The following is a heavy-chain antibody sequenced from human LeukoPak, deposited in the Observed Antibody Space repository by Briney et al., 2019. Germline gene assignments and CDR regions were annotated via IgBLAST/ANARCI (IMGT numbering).Heavy chain of an antibody. Sequence: ASVKVSCKASGYTFTSYGISWVRQAPGQGLEWMGWISAYNGNTNYAQKLQGRVTMTTDTSTSTAYMELRSLRSDDTAVYYCARSIAALYYYYYYMDVWGKGTTVTVSS. CDR2: ISAYNGNT. V-gene: IGHV1-18*01. CDR3: ARSIAALYYYYYYMDV. J-gene: IGHJ6*03. D-gene: IGHD6-6*01. CDR1: GYTFTSYG.